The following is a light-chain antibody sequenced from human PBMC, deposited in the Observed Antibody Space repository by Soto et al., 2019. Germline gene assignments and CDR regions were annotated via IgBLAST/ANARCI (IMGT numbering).Light chain of an antibody. J-gene: IGLJ1*01. CDR3: AVWDDRLNGHV. V-gene: IGLV1-44*01. CDR2: TND. CDR1: SSNMGSNT. Sequence: SVLAQPPSASRAPGQRVTPSCFRSSSNMGSNTVHWFQQFPGTAPRLLISTNDQRPSGVPDRFIGSNSGTSASLAISGLQFEDEADYYCAVWDDRLNGHVFGTGTKVTVL.